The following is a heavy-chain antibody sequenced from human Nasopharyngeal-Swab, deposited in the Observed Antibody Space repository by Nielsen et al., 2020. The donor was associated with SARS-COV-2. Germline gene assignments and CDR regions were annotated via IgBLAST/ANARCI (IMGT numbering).Heavy chain of an antibody. CDR1: GGSFSGYY. Sequence: SETLSLTCAVYGGSFSGYYWSWIRQPPGKGLEWIGEINHSGSTNYNPPLKSRVTISVDTSKNQFSLKLSSVTAADTAVYYCARGANYYDSSGYYYYFDYWGQGTLVTVSS. CDR2: INHSGST. D-gene: IGHD3-22*01. CDR3: ARGANYYDSSGYYYYFDY. J-gene: IGHJ4*02. V-gene: IGHV4-34*01.